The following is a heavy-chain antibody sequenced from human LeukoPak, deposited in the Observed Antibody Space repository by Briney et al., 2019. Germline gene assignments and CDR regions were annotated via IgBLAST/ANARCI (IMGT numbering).Heavy chain of an antibody. CDR1: GGSISSSSYY. CDR2: IYYSGST. CDR3: ARDGVLRDWYFDL. V-gene: IGHV4-39*02. J-gene: IGHJ2*01. D-gene: IGHD5/OR15-5a*01. Sequence: SETLSLTCTVSGGSISSSSYYWGWIRQPPGKGLEWIGSIYYSGSTYYNPSLKSRVTISVDTSKNQFSLKLSSVTAADTAVYYCARDGVLRDWYFDLWGRGTLVTVSS.